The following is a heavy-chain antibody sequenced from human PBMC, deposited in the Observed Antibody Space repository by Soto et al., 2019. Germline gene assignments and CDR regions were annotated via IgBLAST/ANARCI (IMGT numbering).Heavy chain of an antibody. CDR2: INPSGGST. CDR1: GYTSTSYY. Sequence: ASVKVSCKASGYTSTSYYMHWVRQAPGQGLEWMGIINPSGGSTSYAQKFQGRVTMTRDTSTSTVYMELSSLRSEDTAVYYCATFYDFEVVTGSGYYMGVWGKGTTVTVSS. CDR3: ATFYDFEVVTGSGYYMGV. D-gene: IGHD3-3*01. V-gene: IGHV1-46*01. J-gene: IGHJ6*03.